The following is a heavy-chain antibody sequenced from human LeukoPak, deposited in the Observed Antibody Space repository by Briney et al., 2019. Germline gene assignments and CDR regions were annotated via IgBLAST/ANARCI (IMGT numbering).Heavy chain of an antibody. V-gene: IGHV4-34*01. CDR2: INHSGST. Sequence: PSETLSLTCAVYGGSFSGYYWSWIRQPPGKGLEWIGEINHSGSTNYNPSLKSRVTISVDTSKNQSSLKLSSVTAADTAVYYCARVTLVAFDIWGQGTMVTVSS. CDR3: ARVTLVAFDI. D-gene: IGHD2-8*02. CDR1: GGSFSGYY. J-gene: IGHJ3*02.